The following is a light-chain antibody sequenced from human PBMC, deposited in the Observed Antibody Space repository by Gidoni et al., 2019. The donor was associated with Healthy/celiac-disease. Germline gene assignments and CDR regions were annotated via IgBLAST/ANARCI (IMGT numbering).Light chain of an antibody. V-gene: IGKV1-9*01. J-gene: IGKJ5*01. CDR2: AAS. CDR1: QGISTL. Sequence: DIQLTQSPSFTSSSVGVRVTITCRASQGISTLLAWYQQQPGRAPKLLMHAASTLERGVPSRFSGSGSGTEFTLTINSLQPEDVAIYYCQQVNSYPTFGHGTRLEIK. CDR3: QQVNSYPT.